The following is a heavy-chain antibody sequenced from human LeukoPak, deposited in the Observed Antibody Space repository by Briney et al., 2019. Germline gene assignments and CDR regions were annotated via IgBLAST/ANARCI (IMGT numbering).Heavy chain of an antibody. CDR1: GFTFSSYG. Sequence: GGSLRLSCAASGFTFSSYGMHWVRQAPGKGLEWVAFIRYDGSNKYYADSVKGRFTISRDNAKNSLYLQMNSLRAEDTAVYYCARDYDYYDSSGYYEDDYWGQGTLVTVSS. J-gene: IGHJ4*02. D-gene: IGHD3-22*01. CDR2: IRYDGSNK. CDR3: ARDYDYYDSSGYYEDDY. V-gene: IGHV3-30*02.